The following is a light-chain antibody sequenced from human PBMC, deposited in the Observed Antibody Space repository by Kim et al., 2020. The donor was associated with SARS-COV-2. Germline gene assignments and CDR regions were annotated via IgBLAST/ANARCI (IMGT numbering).Light chain of an antibody. CDR3: QQYESFALS. CDR1: QRITNR. J-gene: IGKJ4*01. CDR2: DNS. Sequence: ASVGDRVTITCRASQRITNRLAWYQQKPGKAPKLLIYDNSTLESGVPSRFSGSGSGTEFTLTVSNLQPDDFATYYCQQYESFALSFGGGTKVDIK. V-gene: IGKV1-5*01.